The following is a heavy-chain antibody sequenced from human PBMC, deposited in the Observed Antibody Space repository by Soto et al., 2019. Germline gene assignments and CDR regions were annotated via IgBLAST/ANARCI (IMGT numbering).Heavy chain of an antibody. D-gene: IGHD2-15*01. V-gene: IGHV1-2*04. CDR2: INPNSGGT. J-gene: IGHJ6*02. Sequence: ASVKVSCKASGYTFTGYYMHWVRQAPGQGLEWMGWINPNSGGTNYAQKFQGWVTMTRDTSISTAYMELSRLRSDDTAVYYCARDQGFKATTGYCSGGSCYSYYYYGMDVWGQGTTVTVSS. CDR1: GYTFTGYY. CDR3: ARDQGFKATTGYCSGGSCYSYYYYGMDV.